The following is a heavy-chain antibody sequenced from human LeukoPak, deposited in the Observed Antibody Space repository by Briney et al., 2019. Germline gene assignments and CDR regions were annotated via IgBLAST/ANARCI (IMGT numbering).Heavy chain of an antibody. V-gene: IGHV4-59*01. CDR2: IYYSGST. Sequence: PSETLSLTCTVSGVSISSYYWSWLRQPPGKGLEWIGYIYYSGSTNYNPSLKSRVTISVDTSKNQFSLKLSSVTAADTAVYYCARDRQDTVVTFGYYYYGMDVWGQGTTVTVSS. CDR1: GVSISSYY. D-gene: IGHD4-23*01. CDR3: ARDRQDTVVTFGYYYYGMDV. J-gene: IGHJ6*02.